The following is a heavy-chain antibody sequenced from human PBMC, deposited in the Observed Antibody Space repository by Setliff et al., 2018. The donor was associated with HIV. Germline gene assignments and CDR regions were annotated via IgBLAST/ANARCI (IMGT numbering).Heavy chain of an antibody. V-gene: IGHV1-69*10. J-gene: IGHJ3*02. CDR2: IIPILGIA. CDR3: ARTKTDAFDI. CDR1: GGTFSSYA. Sequence: SVKVSCKASGGTFSSYAISWVRQAPGQGLEWMGGIIPILGIANYAQRFQGRVTITADESTSTAYMELSSLRSEDTAVYYCARTKTDAFDIWGQGTMVTVSS.